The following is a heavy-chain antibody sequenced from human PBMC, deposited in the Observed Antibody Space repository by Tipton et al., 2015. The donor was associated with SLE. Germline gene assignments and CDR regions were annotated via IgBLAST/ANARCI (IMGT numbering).Heavy chain of an antibody. CDR3: ARRRFQSASDS. CDR1: GFTFSEHY. D-gene: IGHD2-21*01. CDR2: INHSGST. V-gene: IGHV4-34*01. J-gene: IGHJ4*02. Sequence: LRLSCAAAGFTFSEHYMDWIRQPPGKGLEWIGEINHSGSTNFNPSLESRVTMSVDMSKNQFSLKLTSVTAADTAVYYCARRRFQSASDSWGQGTLVSVSS.